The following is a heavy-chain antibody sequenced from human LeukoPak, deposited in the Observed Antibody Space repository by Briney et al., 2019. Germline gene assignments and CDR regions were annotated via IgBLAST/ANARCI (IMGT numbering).Heavy chain of an antibody. V-gene: IGHV4-4*07. D-gene: IGHD6-13*01. Sequence: SETLSLTCTVSGGSISSYYWSWIRQPAGKGLEWIGRIYTSGSTNYNPSLKSRVTMSVDTSKNQFPLKLSSVTAADTAVYYCARDPADSSPYYYYMDVWGKGTTVTVSS. CDR2: IYTSGST. CDR1: GGSISSYY. J-gene: IGHJ6*03. CDR3: ARDPADSSPYYYYMDV.